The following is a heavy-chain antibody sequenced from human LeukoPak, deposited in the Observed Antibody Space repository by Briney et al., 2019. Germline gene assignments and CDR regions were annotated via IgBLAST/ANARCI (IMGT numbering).Heavy chain of an antibody. CDR1: GFTFSRYS. CDR2: ISSSSNYI. V-gene: IGHV3-21*01. CDR3: ARVAWFGDTNFDY. D-gene: IGHD3-10*01. J-gene: IGHJ4*02. Sequence: GGSLRLSCAASGFTFSRYSMNWVRQAPGKGLEWVSSISSSSNYIYYADSVKGRFTISRDNSKNTLYLQMNSLRAEDTAVYYCARVAWFGDTNFDYWGQGTLVTVSS.